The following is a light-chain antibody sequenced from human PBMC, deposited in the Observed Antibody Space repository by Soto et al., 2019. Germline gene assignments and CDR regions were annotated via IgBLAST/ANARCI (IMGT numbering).Light chain of an antibody. V-gene: IGKV1-5*03. J-gene: IGKJ1*01. CDR1: QSISNW. CDR3: QKYSDNCT. Sequence: DIQMTQSPSTLSASVGDRVTITCRASQSISNWLAWYQQKPGTAPNPLIYKASTLQSWVPSRFNGSGSGTEFTLTIRSRQPDDSATYYWQKYSDNCTFGQGTKVEIK. CDR2: KAS.